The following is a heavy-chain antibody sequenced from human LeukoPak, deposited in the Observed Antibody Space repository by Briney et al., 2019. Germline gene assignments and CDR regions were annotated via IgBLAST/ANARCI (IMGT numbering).Heavy chain of an antibody. D-gene: IGHD3-22*01. CDR1: GYTFTAYY. CDR3: ARDPYDSSGYTGVYFDY. J-gene: IGHJ4*02. V-gene: IGHV1-2*02. CDR2: INHNSGGT. Sequence: ASVSVSSTASGYTFTAYYMHWVRQAPGQGLEAMGWINHNSGGTNYAQKFKGRVTMTRDTSISTAYMELSRLRSDDTAVYYCARDPYDSSGYTGVYFDYWGQGTLVTV.